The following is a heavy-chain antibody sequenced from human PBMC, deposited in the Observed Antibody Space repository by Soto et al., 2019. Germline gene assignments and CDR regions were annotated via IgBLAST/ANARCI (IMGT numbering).Heavy chain of an antibody. CDR3: AKRLLEYSSSSAFDY. D-gene: IGHD6-6*01. Sequence: PGGSLRLSCAASGCTFISYWMHWVRQAPGKGLVWVSPINGDGGSTYYADSVKGRFTISRDNSKNTQYLQMNSLRAEDTAVYYCAKRLLEYSSSSAFDYWGQGTLVTVSS. V-gene: IGHV3-74*01. J-gene: IGHJ4*02. CDR2: INGDGGST. CDR1: GCTFISYW.